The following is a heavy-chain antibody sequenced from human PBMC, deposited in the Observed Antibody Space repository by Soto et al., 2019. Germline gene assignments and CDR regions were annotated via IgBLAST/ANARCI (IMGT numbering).Heavy chain of an antibody. CDR3: ARLGNRAGPDY. V-gene: IGHV4-59*08. CDR1: GGSISSYY. D-gene: IGHD7-27*01. Sequence: QVQLQESGPGLVKPSETLSLTCTVSGGSISSYYWSWIRQPPGKGLEWIGYIYYSGSTNYNPSLKSRVTISVETSKNQFSLKLSSVTAADTTVYYCARLGNRAGPDYWGQGTLVTVSS. CDR2: IYYSGST. J-gene: IGHJ4*02.